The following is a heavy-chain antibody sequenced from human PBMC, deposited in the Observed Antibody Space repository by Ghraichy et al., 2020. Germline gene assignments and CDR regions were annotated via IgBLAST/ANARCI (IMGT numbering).Heavy chain of an antibody. CDR2: IKQDGSEK. J-gene: IGHJ6*02. CDR1: GFTFSSYW. V-gene: IGHV3-7*03. D-gene: IGHD4-11*01. CDR3: ARDPYSNYPTPYYYYYYGMDV. Sequence: GGSLRLSCAASGFTFSSYWMSWVRQAPGKGLEWVANIKQDGSEKYYVDSVKGRFTISRDNAKNSLYLQMNSLRAEDTAVYYCARDPYSNYPTPYYYYYYGMDVWGQGTTVTVSS.